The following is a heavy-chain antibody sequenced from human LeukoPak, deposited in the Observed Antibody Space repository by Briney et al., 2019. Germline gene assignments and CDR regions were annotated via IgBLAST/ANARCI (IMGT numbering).Heavy chain of an antibody. Sequence: GGSLRLSCAASGFIFNTYVMHWFRQAPGKGLEWFAFIRYDGSNKYYADSVKGRFTISRDNSKNTLYLQMNSLRAEDTAVYYCARDNGDNYYYYYYMDVWGKGTTVTVSS. D-gene: IGHD4-17*01. V-gene: IGHV3-30*02. CDR2: IRYDGSNK. CDR1: GFIFNTYV. CDR3: ARDNGDNYYYYYYMDV. J-gene: IGHJ6*03.